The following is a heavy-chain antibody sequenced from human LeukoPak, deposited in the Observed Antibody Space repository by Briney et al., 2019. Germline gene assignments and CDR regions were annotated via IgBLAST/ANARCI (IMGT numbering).Heavy chain of an antibody. CDR2: ISSTSTSI. V-gene: IGHV3-21*01. Sequence: GGSLRLSCAASGFTFSPHTMNWVRQAPGKGLEWVSSISSTSTSIYHADSVKGRFTISRDNTKNSLYLQMNSLRAEDTAVYYCAKAADWLAADYIDYWGQGTLVTVSS. J-gene: IGHJ4*02. D-gene: IGHD3-9*01. CDR3: AKAADWLAADYIDY. CDR1: GFTFSPHT.